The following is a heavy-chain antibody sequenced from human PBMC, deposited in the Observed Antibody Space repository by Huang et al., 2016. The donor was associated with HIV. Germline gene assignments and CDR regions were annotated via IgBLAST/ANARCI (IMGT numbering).Heavy chain of an antibody. Sequence: QVQLEQSGPAVRKPGSSVKVSCQASGGSFSDQIISWVRQAPGQRFEWMGGIVPRCVVPADAQKFKGRVTMTADEATATIYMELKSLTSEDTAVYYCAMSLRYQYDSRSYWGRYFEYWGQGTLVTVSS. D-gene: IGHD3-16*01. CDR1: GGSFSDQI. CDR3: AMSLRYQYDSRSYWGRYFEY. J-gene: IGHJ4*02. V-gene: IGHV1-69*01. CDR2: IVPRCVVP.